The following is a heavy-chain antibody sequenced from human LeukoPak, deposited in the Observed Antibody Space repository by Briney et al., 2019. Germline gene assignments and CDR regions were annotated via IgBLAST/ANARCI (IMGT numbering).Heavy chain of an antibody. CDR3: AREDSGEPFDY. V-gene: IGHV3-7*01. CDR1: GFNFSNYW. J-gene: IGHJ4*02. CDR2: IKQDGSEK. D-gene: IGHD4/OR15-4a*01. Sequence: GGSLRLSFVASGFNFSNYWMSWVRQAPVEGLEWVANIKQDGSEKYYVDSVEGRFTISRDNAKNSLFLQMNSLRAEDTAVYYCAREDSGEPFDYWGQGTLVTVSS.